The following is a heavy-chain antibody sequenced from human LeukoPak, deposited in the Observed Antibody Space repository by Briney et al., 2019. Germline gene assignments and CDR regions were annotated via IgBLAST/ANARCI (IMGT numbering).Heavy chain of an antibody. CDR3: AKVYYHDSSAHWI. V-gene: IGHV3-53*01. J-gene: IGHJ3*02. D-gene: IGHD3-22*01. CDR1: GFTVSSNY. Sequence: GGSLRLSCAASGFTVSSNYRICVRQAPGKGLEWVSVIYGGGSTYYADSVKGRFTISRDNSKNTLYLQMNSLRAEDTAVYYCAKVYYHDSSAHWIWGQGTMVTVSS. CDR2: IYGGGST.